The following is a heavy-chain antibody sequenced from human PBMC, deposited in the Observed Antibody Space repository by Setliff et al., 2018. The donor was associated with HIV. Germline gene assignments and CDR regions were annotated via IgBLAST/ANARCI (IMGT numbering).Heavy chain of an antibody. J-gene: IGHJ4*02. D-gene: IGHD3-10*01. CDR2: INHSGST. V-gene: IGHV4-34*01. CDR1: GGSFSGYY. CDR3: ARGSFIGDYYYFDY. Sequence: SETLSLTCAVYGGSFSGYYWTWIRQPPGKGLEWIGEINHSGSTNYNPSLKSRVTISVDTSKNQFSLKLSSVTAADTAVYYCARGSFIGDYYYFDYWGQGTLVTVSS.